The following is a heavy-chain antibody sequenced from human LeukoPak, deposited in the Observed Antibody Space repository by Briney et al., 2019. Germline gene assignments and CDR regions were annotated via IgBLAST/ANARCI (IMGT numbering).Heavy chain of an antibody. CDR2: IYPGDSDT. Sequence: GESLKISCKGSGYIFTSYWIGRVRQLPGKGLEWMGIIYPGDSDTRYSPSFQGQVTISADKSISTAYLQWSSLKASDTAMYYCARHTENWFDPWGQGTLVTVSS. J-gene: IGHJ5*02. CDR1: GYIFTSYW. D-gene: IGHD4-11*01. CDR3: ARHTENWFDP. V-gene: IGHV5-51*01.